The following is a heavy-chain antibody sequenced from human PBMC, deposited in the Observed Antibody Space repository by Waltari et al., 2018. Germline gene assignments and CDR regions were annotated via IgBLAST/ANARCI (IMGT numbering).Heavy chain of an antibody. D-gene: IGHD3-10*01. Sequence: EVQLEESGGGLVQPGGALRLSCAASGFTFSSYAMSWVRQAPGKGLEWVSGISGRGVGTNYADCVKGRFNISRDNSRNTLDLQMNSLRAEDTAVYYCAKGGGYFGSGTYYKNNWFDPWGQGTRVTVSS. CDR1: GFTFSSYA. V-gene: IGHV3-23*04. CDR3: AKGGGYFGSGTYYKNNWFDP. CDR2: ISGRGVGT. J-gene: IGHJ5*02.